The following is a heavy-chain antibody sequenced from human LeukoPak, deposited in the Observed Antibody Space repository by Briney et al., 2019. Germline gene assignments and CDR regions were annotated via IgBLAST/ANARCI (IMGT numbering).Heavy chain of an antibody. J-gene: IGHJ3*02. V-gene: IGHV1-18*04. Sequence: ASVKVSCKASGYTFTGYYMHWVRQAPGQGLEGMGWISAYNGNTNYAQKLQGRVTMTTDTSTSTAYMELRSLRSDDTAVYYCARTLVHYYLDAFDIWGQGTMVTVSS. D-gene: IGHD3-22*01. CDR2: ISAYNGNT. CDR3: ARTLVHYYLDAFDI. CDR1: GYTFTGYY.